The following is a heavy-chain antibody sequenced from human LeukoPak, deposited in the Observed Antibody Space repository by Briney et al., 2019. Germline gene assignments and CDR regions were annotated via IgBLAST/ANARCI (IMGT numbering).Heavy chain of an antibody. Sequence: SETLSLTCTVSGGSISTYYWSWIQQPPGKGLEWIGYIYYSGSTNYNPSLKSRVTISVDTSKNQFSLKLSSVTAADTAVYYCARALESSRPYYDFWSGYYTSYYYGMDVWGQGTTVTVSS. CDR1: GGSISTYY. V-gene: IGHV4-59*01. D-gene: IGHD3-3*01. CDR3: ARALESSRPYYDFWSGYYTSYYYGMDV. J-gene: IGHJ6*02. CDR2: IYYSGST.